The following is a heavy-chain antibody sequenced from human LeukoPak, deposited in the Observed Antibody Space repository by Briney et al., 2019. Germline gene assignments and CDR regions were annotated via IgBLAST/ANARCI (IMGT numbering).Heavy chain of an antibody. CDR3: ARRSRQLVAWYY. CDR1: GFTFSSYA. CDR2: ISSDRSNK. D-gene: IGHD6-6*01. J-gene: IGHJ4*02. V-gene: IGHV3-30-3*01. Sequence: GGSLRLSCAASGFTFSSYAMHWVRQAPGKGLEWVAVISSDRSNKYYADSVKGRFTISRDNSKNTLYLQMNSLRAEHTPVYYCARRSRQLVAWYYWGQGTLVTASP.